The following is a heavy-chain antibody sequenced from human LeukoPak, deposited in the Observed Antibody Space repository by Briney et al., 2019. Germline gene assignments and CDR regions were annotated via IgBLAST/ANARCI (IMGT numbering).Heavy chain of an antibody. CDR1: GFTFSNYS. J-gene: IGHJ4*02. CDR2: ITTGGSYI. D-gene: IGHD2-15*01. V-gene: IGHV3-21*01. CDR3: AGPCSGGSCHGGY. Sequence: GGSLRLSCAASGFTFSNYSMSWVRQAPGKGLEWVASITTGGSYIYYADSVKGRFTISRDNAKNSLYLQMNSLRAEDTAVYYCAGPCSGGSCHGGYWGQGTLVTVSS.